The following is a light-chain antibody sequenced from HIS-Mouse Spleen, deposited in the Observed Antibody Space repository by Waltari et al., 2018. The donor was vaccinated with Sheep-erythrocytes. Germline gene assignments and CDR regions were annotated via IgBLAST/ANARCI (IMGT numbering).Light chain of an antibody. CDR1: SSDVGGYNY. CDR2: DVS. J-gene: IGLJ1*01. CDR3: CSYAGSYNHV. V-gene: IGLV2-11*01. Sequence: QSALTQPRSVSGSPGQSVTISCTGTSSDVGGYNYVSWYQQHPGKAPKLMIYDVSKRPARVPDRCSGSKSGNTASLTSSGLQAEDEAEYYCCSYAGSYNHVFATGTKVTVL.